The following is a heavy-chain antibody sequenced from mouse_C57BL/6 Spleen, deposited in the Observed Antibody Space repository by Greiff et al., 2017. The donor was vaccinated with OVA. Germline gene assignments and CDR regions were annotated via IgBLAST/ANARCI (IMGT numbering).Heavy chain of an antibody. CDR1: GYTFTSYW. D-gene: IGHD2-4*01. CDR3: ARSMITTRTAYYAMGY. J-gene: IGHJ4*01. Sequence: QVQLQQPGAELVMPGASVKLSCKASGYTFTSYWMHWVKQRPGQGLEWIGEIDPSDSYTNYNQKFKGKSTLTVDKSSSTAYMQLSSLTSEDSAVYYCARSMITTRTAYYAMGYWGQGTSVTVSS. CDR2: IDPSDSYT. V-gene: IGHV1-69*01.